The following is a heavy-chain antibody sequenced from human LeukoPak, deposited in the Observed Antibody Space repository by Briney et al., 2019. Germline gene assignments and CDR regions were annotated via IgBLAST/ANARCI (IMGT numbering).Heavy chain of an antibody. Sequence: ASVKVSCKASGGTFSSYAISWVRQAPGQGLEWMGGIIPIFGTANYAPKFQGRVTITTDESTSTAYMELSSLRSEDTAVYYCASWALRDGYYFDYWGQGTLVTVSS. CDR2: IIPIFGTA. CDR1: GGTFSSYA. V-gene: IGHV1-69*05. D-gene: IGHD5-24*01. CDR3: ASWALRDGYYFDY. J-gene: IGHJ4*02.